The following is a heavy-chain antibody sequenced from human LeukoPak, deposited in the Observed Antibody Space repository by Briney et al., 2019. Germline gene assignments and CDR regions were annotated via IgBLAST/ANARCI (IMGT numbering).Heavy chain of an antibody. CDR1: GASLSGTTW. CDR2: IYYTGST. D-gene: IGHD5-18*01. V-gene: IGHV4-4*02. CDR3: ARDDTSHSYGPSDY. Sequence: SETLSLTCSVSGASLSGTTWWTWVRQTPGKGLEWVGDIYYTGSTNSNPSLKSRVTISADTSKNFFSLILTSVTAADTAVYYCARDDTSHSYGPSDYWGQGTLVTVSS. J-gene: IGHJ4*02.